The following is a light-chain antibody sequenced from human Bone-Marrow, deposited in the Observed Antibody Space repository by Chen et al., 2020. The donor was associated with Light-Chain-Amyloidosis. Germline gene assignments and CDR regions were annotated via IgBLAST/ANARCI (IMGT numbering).Light chain of an antibody. CDR2: EVT. CDR3: SSYTSTNTLV. V-gene: IGLV2-14*01. J-gene: IGLJ1*01. Sequence: HSALPQPASGSGSPGPSIPISCTGTSRDVGGDIHVSGYQPHPDNAPKLLIYEVTNRPSWVPDRFSGSKSDNTASLTIAGLQTEDEADYFCSSYTSTNTLVFGSGTRVTVL. CDR1: SRDVGGDIH.